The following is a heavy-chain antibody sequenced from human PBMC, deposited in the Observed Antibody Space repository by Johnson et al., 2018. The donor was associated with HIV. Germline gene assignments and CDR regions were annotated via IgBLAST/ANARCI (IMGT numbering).Heavy chain of an antibody. Sequence: QVQLVESGGGVVQSGRSLRLSCVASGFTFDPHAMHWVRQAPGKGLEWVAVISYDGTNTYYADSVRGRFTISRDNSRNTVSLQMIILRPKDTAMYYCASGVTARAPLLIWGQGTMVTVSS. V-gene: IGHV3-30*14. CDR2: ISYDGTNT. CDR1: GFTFDPHA. J-gene: IGHJ3*02. D-gene: IGHD6-6*01. CDR3: ASGVTARAPLLI.